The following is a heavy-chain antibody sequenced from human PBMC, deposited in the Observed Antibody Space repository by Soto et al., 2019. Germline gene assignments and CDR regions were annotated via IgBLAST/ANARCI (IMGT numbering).Heavy chain of an antibody. Sequence: EVQLLESGGGLVQPGGSLRLSCAASGFTFGTYAMNWVRQAPGKGLEGVSGITGSGGSTYYADSVKGRFTSSRDNSKNTLYLQMNSLRGDDTAVYYCAKDRSVDTRDWFDPWGQGTLVTVSS. V-gene: IGHV3-23*01. CDR2: ITGSGGST. CDR1: GFTFGTYA. J-gene: IGHJ5*02. D-gene: IGHD5-18*01. CDR3: AKDRSVDTRDWFDP.